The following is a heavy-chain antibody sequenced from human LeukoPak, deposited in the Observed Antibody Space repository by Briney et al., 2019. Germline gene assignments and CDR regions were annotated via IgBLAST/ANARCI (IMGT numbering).Heavy chain of an antibody. CDR1: GFTFSSYA. J-gene: IGHJ6*02. CDR3: ARESFADGYNWFYYYYGMDV. V-gene: IGHV3-23*01. Sequence: GGSLRLSCAASGFTFSSYAMSWVRQAPGKGLEWVSAISGSGGSTYYADSVKGRFTISRDNSKNTLYLQMNSLRAEDTAVYYCARESFADGYNWFYYYYGMDVWGQGTTVTVSS. D-gene: IGHD5-12*01. CDR2: ISGSGGST.